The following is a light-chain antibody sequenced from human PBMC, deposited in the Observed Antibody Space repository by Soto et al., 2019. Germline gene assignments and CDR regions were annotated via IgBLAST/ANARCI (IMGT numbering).Light chain of an antibody. V-gene: IGLV4-69*01. CDR3: QTWGTGPWV. CDR1: SGHSAYT. J-gene: IGLJ3*02. CDR2: VNSDGSH. Sequence: QPVLTQSPSASGSLGASVRLTCTLTSGHSAYTIAWHQQQPEKGPRYLMKVNSDGSHTKGDGIPDRFSGSSSGTERYLTISSLQSEDEADYYCQTWGTGPWVFGGGTKLTVL.